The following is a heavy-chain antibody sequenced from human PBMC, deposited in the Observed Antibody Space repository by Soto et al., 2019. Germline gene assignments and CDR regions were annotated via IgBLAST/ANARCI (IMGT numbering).Heavy chain of an antibody. V-gene: IGHV3-33*08. J-gene: IGHJ4*02. Sequence: GGSLRLCCAASGFTFSSYAMHWVRQAPGKGLEWVAVIWYDGSNKYYADSVKGRFTISRDNSKNTLYLQMNSLRAEDTAVSYCARDYSLDYGDYPKGYSDYWGQGTLVTVSS. CDR3: ARDYSLDYGDYPKGYSDY. CDR1: GFTFSSYA. D-gene: IGHD4-17*01. CDR2: IWYDGSNK.